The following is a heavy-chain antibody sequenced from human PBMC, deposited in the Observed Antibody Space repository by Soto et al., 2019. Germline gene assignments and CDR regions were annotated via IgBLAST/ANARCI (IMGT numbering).Heavy chain of an antibody. V-gene: IGHV6-1*01. Sequence: SQTLSLTCAISGDSVSSNSAAWNWIRQSPSRGLEWLGRTFFRSKQYNDYAESLKSRITINPDTSKNHFSLHLDSVTPEDTAVYYCARTESSGYWPHDAFDIWGQGTMVTVSS. J-gene: IGHJ3*02. CDR2: TFFRSKQYN. CDR3: ARTESSGYWPHDAFDI. D-gene: IGHD5-12*01. CDR1: GDSVSSNSAA.